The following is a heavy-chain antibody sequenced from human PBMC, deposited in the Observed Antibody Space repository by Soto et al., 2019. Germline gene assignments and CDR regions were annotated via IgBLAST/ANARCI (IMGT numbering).Heavy chain of an antibody. D-gene: IGHD2-15*01. V-gene: IGHV3-30*03. CDR2: ISSDGLNK. CDR1: GCTFSNNG. CDR3: AMDLYGGSSRFDY. J-gene: IGHJ4*02. Sequence: QVQLVESGGGAVQPGRSQRLSCAASGCTFSNNGIHWVRQAPGKGLEWVAVISSDGLNKYYADSVKGRFTISRDNSKNTLFLQMNSLRVEDTAVYYCAMDLYGGSSRFDYWGQGTLVTVSS.